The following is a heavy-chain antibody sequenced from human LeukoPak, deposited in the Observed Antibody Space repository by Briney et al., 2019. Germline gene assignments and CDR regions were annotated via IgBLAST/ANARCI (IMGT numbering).Heavy chain of an antibody. J-gene: IGHJ6*02. V-gene: IGHV4-59*01. D-gene: IGHD4-11*01. CDR1: GGSLNGYY. CDR2: IYYSGST. Sequence: SETLSLTCTVSGGSLNGYYWSWIRQPPGRGLEWIGYIYYSGSTNYNPSLKSRVTISVDTSKNQFSLKLSSVTAADTAVYYCARDSYSNYELGVSGMDVWGQGTTVTVSS. CDR3: ARDSYSNYELGVSGMDV.